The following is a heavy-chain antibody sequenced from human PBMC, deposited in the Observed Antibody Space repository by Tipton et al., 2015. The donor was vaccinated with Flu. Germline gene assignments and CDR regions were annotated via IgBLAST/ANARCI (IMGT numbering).Heavy chain of an antibody. CDR3: ARTWGGYCSSSSCYADYFDY. Sequence: QLVQSGGGLVQPDGSLRLSCAASGFSFDDYAMHWVRQAPGKGLEWVSGISWNSGILVYADSVKGRFAISRDNAKNSLHLHMNSLRAEDTAVYYCARTWGGYCSSSSCYADYFDYWGQGTLVTVSS. D-gene: IGHD2-2*01. CDR2: ISWNSGIL. V-gene: IGHV3-9*01. CDR1: GFSFDDYA. J-gene: IGHJ4*02.